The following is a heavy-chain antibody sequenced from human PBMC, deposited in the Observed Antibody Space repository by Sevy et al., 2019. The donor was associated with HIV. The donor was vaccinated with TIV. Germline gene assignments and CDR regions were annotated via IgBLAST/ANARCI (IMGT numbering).Heavy chain of an antibody. CDR1: GFTLGSRW. Sequence: GGSLRLSCAGSGFTLGSRWMHWVRQVPGKGLVWVSRINSDGQSTDYADSVKGRFTIARDNAKNTLYLQMNGLRAEDTAIYYCAIGSMGTCGTWGQGTLVTVSS. V-gene: IGHV3-74*01. D-gene: IGHD3-10*01. CDR3: AIGSMGTCGT. CDR2: INSDGQST. J-gene: IGHJ5*02.